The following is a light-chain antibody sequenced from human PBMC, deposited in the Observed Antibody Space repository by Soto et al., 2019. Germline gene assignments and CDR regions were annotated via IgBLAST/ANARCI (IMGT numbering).Light chain of an antibody. CDR2: DTS. J-gene: IGKJ4*01. CDR3: QYQGT. CDR1: QSVGRRY. V-gene: IGKV3-20*01. Sequence: IVLTQTPGILSSSPGERATLSCRASQSVGRRYLAWYQQKPGQAPMILIYDTSERASDIPDRFSGSGSGTDFTLTISRLVPEDFAVYYCQYQGTFGGGTKVEIK.